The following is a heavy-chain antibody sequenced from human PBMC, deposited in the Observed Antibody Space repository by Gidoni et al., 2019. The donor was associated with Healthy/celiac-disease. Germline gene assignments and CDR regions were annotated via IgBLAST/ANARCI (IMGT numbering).Heavy chain of an antibody. CDR2: VIGRGRTI. Sequence: EVQLVESGGGLVQPGGSLRLSCAASGLTFSSYERNWVRQAPGKGLGGVSYVIGRGRTINYANSVKVRFTISRDNSKNSLYLQMNSLGAEETAVYYCARATYSSGWYNTHFGYWGQGTLVTVSS. J-gene: IGHJ4*02. D-gene: IGHD6-19*01. CDR1: GLTFSSYE. CDR3: ARATYSSGWYNTHFGY. V-gene: IGHV3-48*03.